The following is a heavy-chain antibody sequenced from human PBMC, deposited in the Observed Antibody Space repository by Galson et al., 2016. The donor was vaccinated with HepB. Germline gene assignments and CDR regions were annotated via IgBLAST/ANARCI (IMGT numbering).Heavy chain of an antibody. V-gene: IGHV3-23*01. CDR3: AARYGEFLMVLDY. CDR1: GFIFNSHA. Sequence: SLRLSCAGSGFIFNSHAMSWARQAPGKGLELVSAISDIGANTYHADFVKGRFTISRDNSKNTMYLQMNSLRVEDTAVYYCAARYGEFLMVLDYWGQGTLVTVSS. CDR2: ISDIGANT. D-gene: IGHD3-10*01. J-gene: IGHJ4*02.